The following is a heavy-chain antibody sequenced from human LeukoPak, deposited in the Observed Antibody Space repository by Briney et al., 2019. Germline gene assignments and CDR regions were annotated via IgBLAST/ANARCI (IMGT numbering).Heavy chain of an antibody. Sequence: PSETLSLTCAVYGGSFSGYYWSWIRQPPGKGLEWIGEINHSGSTNYNPSLKSRVTISVDTSKNQFSLKLSSVTAADTAVYYCARASRRRGYSYDLNWFDPWGQGTLVTVSS. D-gene: IGHD5-18*01. J-gene: IGHJ5*02. V-gene: IGHV4-34*01. CDR1: GGSFSGYY. CDR2: INHSGST. CDR3: ARASRRRGYSYDLNWFDP.